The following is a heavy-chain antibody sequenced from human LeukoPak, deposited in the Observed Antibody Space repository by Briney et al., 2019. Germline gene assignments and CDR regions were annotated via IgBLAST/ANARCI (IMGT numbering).Heavy chain of an antibody. Sequence: GGSLRLSCAASGFTFTSYAMSWVRQAPGKGLEWVSPITGSGGGIYYADSVKGRFTISRDNAKNSLYLQMNSLRAEDTAVYYCARGGYYYGSGSYIPPRDYWGQGTLVTVSS. D-gene: IGHD3-10*01. CDR1: GFTFTSYA. J-gene: IGHJ4*02. V-gene: IGHV3-23*01. CDR2: ITGSGGGI. CDR3: ARGGYYYGSGSYIPPRDY.